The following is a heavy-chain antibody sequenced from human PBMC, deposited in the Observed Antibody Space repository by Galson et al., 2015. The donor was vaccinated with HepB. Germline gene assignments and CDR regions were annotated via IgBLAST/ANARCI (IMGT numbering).Heavy chain of an antibody. Sequence: SLRLSCAASGFTFSNYAMSWVRQAPGKGLEWVSAISGNGGSTYYADSVEGRFTISRDNSKNTLYLQMSSLRAEDRAVYYCAKDRGATTLPYYYMDVWGKGTTVIVSS. V-gene: IGHV3-23*01. J-gene: IGHJ6*03. CDR3: AKDRGATTLPYYYMDV. D-gene: IGHD3-10*01. CDR2: ISGNGGST. CDR1: GFTFSNYA.